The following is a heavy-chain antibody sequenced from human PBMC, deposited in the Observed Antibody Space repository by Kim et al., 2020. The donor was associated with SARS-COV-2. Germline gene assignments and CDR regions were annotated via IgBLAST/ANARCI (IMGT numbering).Heavy chain of an antibody. CDR2: IYHSGST. D-gene: IGHD5-12*01. Sequence: SETLSLTCAVSGGSISSSNWWSWVRQPPGTGLEWIGEIYHSGSTNYNPSLKSRVTISVDKSKNQFSLKLSSVTAADTAVYYCARTPGARGYSGYELFVMYYYGMDVWGQGTTVTVSS. CDR3: ARTPGARGYSGYELFVMYYYGMDV. CDR1: GGSISSSNW. V-gene: IGHV4-4*02. J-gene: IGHJ6*02.